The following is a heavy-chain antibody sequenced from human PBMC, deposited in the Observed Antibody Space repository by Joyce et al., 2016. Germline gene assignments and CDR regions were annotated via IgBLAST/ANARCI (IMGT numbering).Heavy chain of an antibody. Sequence: EVQLLESGGGLVQPGGSLRLSCAASGFTFSYYAVTWVRQAPGKGLEWVSSINSLGDYTYYADSVRGRFSISRDNSKNTLYLQMNSLRAADTAVYYCAKAESGSFYWGAFDVWGQGTIVTVSS. CDR3: AKAESGSFYWGAFDV. CDR2: INSLGDYT. CDR1: GFTFSYYA. J-gene: IGHJ3*01. V-gene: IGHV3-23*01. D-gene: IGHD1-26*01.